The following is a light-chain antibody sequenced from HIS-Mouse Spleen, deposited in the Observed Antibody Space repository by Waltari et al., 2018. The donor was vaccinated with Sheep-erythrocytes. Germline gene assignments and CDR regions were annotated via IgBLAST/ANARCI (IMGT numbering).Light chain of an antibody. CDR3: QQSYSTPPLT. CDR2: AAS. CDR1: QSLSSY. J-gene: IGKJ4*01. Sequence: DIQMTQSPSSLSASVGDSVTITCRARQSLSSYLTWYQQKPGKAPKLLIYAASSLQSGVPSRFSGSGSGTDFTLTISSLQPEDFATYYCQQSYSTPPLTFGGGTK. V-gene: IGKV1-39*01.